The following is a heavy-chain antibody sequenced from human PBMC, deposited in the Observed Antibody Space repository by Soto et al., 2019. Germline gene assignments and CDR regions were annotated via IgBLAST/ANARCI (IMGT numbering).Heavy chain of an antibody. CDR3: ALLSYHEDFDH. D-gene: IGHD3-10*01. CDR2: IDYDGSNK. CDR1: GFSFISYG. V-gene: IGHV3-33*01. Sequence: QVQLVESGGGVVQPGRSLRLSCAASGFSFISYGMHWVRQGPGRGLEWVAVIDYDGSNKYFLASVKGRFTISRDNSKNTLYLQMNSLRAEDTAIYYCALLSYHEDFDHWGQGTLVTVSS. J-gene: IGHJ4*02.